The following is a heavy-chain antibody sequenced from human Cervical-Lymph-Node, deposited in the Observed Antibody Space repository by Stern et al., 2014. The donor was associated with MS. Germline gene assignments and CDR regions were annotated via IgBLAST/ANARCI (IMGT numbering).Heavy chain of an antibody. V-gene: IGHV1-18*01. CDR1: GYFFTSYG. Sequence: VQLVQSGAEVKKPGASVKVSCKASGYFFTSYGISWVRQVPGQGLEWMGWISADNGYTNYAQNVEGRVTMTNETSTNTAYMELSSLRSDDTALYYCARDSLIRTFGVEEGMDVWGQGTTVTVSS. CDR3: ARDSLIRTFGVEEGMDV. D-gene: IGHD3-3*01. CDR2: ISADNGYT. J-gene: IGHJ6*02.